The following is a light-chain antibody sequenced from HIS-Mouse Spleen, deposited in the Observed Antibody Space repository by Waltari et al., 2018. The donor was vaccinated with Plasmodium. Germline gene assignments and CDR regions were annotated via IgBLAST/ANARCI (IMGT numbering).Light chain of an antibody. V-gene: IGLV7-43*01. Sequence: QTVVTQEPSLTVSPGGTVTLTCASRTGAVPSGYYPNWFQQKPGQAPRALSYSTSNKHSWTPARFSGSLLGGKAALTLSGVQPEDEAEYYCLLYYGGARVFGGGTKLTVL. CDR3: LLYYGGARV. CDR1: TGAVPSGYY. CDR2: STS. J-gene: IGLJ3*02.